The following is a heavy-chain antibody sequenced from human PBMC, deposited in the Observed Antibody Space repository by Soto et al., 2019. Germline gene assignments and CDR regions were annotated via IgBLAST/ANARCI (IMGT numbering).Heavy chain of an antibody. J-gene: IGHJ4*02. CDR3: MRDKIKGAPDYLDS. CDR1: GFTFSANA. D-gene: IGHD1-26*01. Sequence: QEQLVESGGDVVQPGRSLTLSCAASGFTFSANAMHWVREAPGKGLEWVAVIAYDGTIKIYRDSVKGRFTISRDDSKSTLYLQMNSLRPEVTAVYYSMRDKIKGAPDYLDSWGQGTLVTFSS. CDR2: IAYDGTIK. V-gene: IGHV3-30-3*01.